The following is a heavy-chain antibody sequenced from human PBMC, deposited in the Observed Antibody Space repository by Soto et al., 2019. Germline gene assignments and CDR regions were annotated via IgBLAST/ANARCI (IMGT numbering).Heavy chain of an antibody. Sequence: VVEGTCIDYDCSCIIQPTGTGLEWIGEINHSGSTNYNPSLKSRVTISVDTSKNQFSLKLTSVTAADTAVYYCASRARSYFQAFAIWRNGTVVTV. CDR2: INHSGST. CDR1: EGTCIDYD. CDR3: ASRARSYFQAFAI. J-gene: IGHJ3*02. V-gene: IGHV4-34*01. D-gene: IGHD1-26*01.